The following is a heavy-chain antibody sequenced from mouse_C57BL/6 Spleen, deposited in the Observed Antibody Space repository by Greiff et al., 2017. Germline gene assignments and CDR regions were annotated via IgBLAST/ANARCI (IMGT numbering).Heavy chain of an antibody. CDR1: GFTFSSYG. V-gene: IGHV5-6*02. Sequence: EVKLVESGGDLVKPGGSLKLSCAASGFTFSSYGMSWVRQTPDKRLEWVATISSGGSCTYYQDSVKGRFTISRDNAKNTLYLQMSSLKSEDTAMYYCARRSNYSSWFAYWGQGTLVTVSA. CDR2: ISSGGSCT. J-gene: IGHJ3*01. CDR3: ARRSNYSSWFAY. D-gene: IGHD2-5*01.